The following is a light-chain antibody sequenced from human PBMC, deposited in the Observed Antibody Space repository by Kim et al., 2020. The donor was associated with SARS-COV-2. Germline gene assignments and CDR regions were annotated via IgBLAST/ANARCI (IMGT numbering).Light chain of an antibody. V-gene: IGLV9-49*01. CDR1: SGDSNYQ. J-gene: IGLJ3*02. Sequence: CTRSSGDSNYQGDWYQQRPGKGPRFVMRVGTGGIVGSKGDGIPDRFSVLGSGLNRYLTIKNVQEEDESDFHCGADHGSGSNFVWVFGGGTQLTVL. CDR2: VGTGGIVG. CDR3: GADHGSGSNFVWV.